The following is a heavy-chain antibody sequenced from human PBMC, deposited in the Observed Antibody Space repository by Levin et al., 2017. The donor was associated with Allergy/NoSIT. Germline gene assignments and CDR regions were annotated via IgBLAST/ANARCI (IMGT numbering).Heavy chain of an antibody. J-gene: IGHJ4*02. CDR1: GGTFSSYA. CDR3: ARGYSSGWYFDY. CDR2: IIPIFGTA. Sequence: SVKVSCKASGGTFSSYAISWVRQAPGQGLEWMGGIIPIFGTANYAQKFQGRVTITADESTSTAYMELSSLRSEDTAVYYCARGYSSGWYFDYWGQGTLVTVSS. V-gene: IGHV1-69*13. D-gene: IGHD6-19*01.